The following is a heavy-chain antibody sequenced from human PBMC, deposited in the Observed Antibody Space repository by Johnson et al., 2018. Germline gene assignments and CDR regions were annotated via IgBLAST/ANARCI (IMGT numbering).Heavy chain of an antibody. CDR2: ISYDRSNA. Sequence: QVQLVESGGGVVQPGRSLRLSCAASGFTFSSYGMHWVRQAPGKGLEWVAVISYDRSNAYYADSVKGRFTISRDNSKKTLYLQMNSLRAEYTAVYHCEKEVVCVSYPTHYGMDVWGQGTTVTVSS. D-gene: IGHD1-26*01. J-gene: IGHJ6*02. CDR3: EKEVVCVSYPTHYGMDV. V-gene: IGHV3-30*18. CDR1: GFTFSSYG.